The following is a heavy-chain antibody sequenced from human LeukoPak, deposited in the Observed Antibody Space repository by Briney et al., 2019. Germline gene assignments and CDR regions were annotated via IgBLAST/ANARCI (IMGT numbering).Heavy chain of an antibody. CDR1: GFTFSDYP. V-gene: IGHV3-69-1*01. CDR2: ISSTGVI. D-gene: IGHD7-27*01. Sequence: GGSLRLSCAASGFTFSDYPMNWVRQTPGKELEWVSYISSTGVIYYADSVRGRFSIHRDNAMNSVYMQMNSLRAEDTALYYCARDHNWGFDYWGRGTLVTVSS. J-gene: IGHJ4*02. CDR3: ARDHNWGFDY.